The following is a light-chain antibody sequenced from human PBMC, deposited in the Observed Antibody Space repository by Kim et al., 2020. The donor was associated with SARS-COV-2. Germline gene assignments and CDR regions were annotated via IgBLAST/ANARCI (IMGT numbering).Light chain of an antibody. CDR1: HDISNY. V-gene: IGKV1-33*01. CDR3: QHYDNVPMCT. J-gene: IGKJ2*02. CDR2: DAS. Sequence: DIQMTQSPSSLSASVGDRVTITCQASHDISNYLNWYQQKPGKAPKLLIYDASNLETGVPSRLSGSGSGTNFTFTINSLQSEDIGTYYCQHYDNVPMCTFGQGTKVEMK.